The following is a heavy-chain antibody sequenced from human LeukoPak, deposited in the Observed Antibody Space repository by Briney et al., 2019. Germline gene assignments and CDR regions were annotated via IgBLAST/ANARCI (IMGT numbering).Heavy chain of an antibody. CDR3: ARALSFGEIIAPYYFDY. Sequence: GSVKVSCKASGYTFTNHYMHWVRQAPGQGLEWMGIIKPSGGSTNNPQKFQGRFTMTRDTSTSTVYMELSSLRFEDTAVYYCARALSFGEIIAPYYFDYWGQGTLVTVSS. CDR1: GYTFTNHY. D-gene: IGHD3-16*02. V-gene: IGHV1-46*01. CDR2: IKPSGGST. J-gene: IGHJ4*02.